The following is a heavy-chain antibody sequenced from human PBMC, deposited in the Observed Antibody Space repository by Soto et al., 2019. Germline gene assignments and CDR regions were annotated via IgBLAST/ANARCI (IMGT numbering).Heavy chain of an antibody. CDR2: INAGNGNT. CDR3: ARYCSSTSCQQDFDY. V-gene: IGHV1-3*01. J-gene: IGHJ4*02. CDR1: GYTFTSYA. Sequence: ASVKVSCKASGYTFTSYAMHWVRQAPGQRLEWMGWINAGNGNTKYSQKFQGRVTITRDTSASTAYMELSSLRSEDTAVYYCARYCSSTSCQQDFDYWGQGTLVTVSS. D-gene: IGHD2-2*01.